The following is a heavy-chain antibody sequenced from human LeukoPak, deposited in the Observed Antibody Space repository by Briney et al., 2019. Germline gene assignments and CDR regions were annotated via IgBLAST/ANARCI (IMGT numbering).Heavy chain of an antibody. D-gene: IGHD6-13*01. J-gene: IGHJ4*02. CDR2: INPSGGGT. V-gene: IGHV1-46*01. CDR1: GYTFTSNY. CDR3: ARAVAAGRRFDY. Sequence: GASVKVSCKASGYTFTSNYIHWVRQAPGQGLEWMGTINPSGGGTTFAQKFQGRVTMTRDTSTSTLYMELSSLESDDTAMYFCARAVAAGRRFDYWGQGTLAIVSS.